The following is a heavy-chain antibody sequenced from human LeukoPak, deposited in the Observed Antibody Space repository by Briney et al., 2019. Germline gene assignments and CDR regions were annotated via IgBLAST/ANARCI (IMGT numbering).Heavy chain of an antibody. CDR2: INPNSGGT. Sequence: ASVKVSCKASGYTFTGCYMHWVRQAPGQGLEWMGRINPNSGGTNYAQKFQGRVTMTRDTSISTAYMELSRLRSDDTAVYYCARDFGVADHDAFDIWGQGTMVTVSS. CDR3: ARDFGVADHDAFDI. D-gene: IGHD3-3*01. J-gene: IGHJ3*02. CDR1: GYTFTGCY. V-gene: IGHV1-2*06.